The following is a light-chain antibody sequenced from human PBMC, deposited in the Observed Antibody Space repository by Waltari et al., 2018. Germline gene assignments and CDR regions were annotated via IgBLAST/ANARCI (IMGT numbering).Light chain of an antibody. CDR3: QQRYDWPLT. Sequence: EIVLTQSPANLSLSPGERATLSCRASQSVSTYFAWYQQKSGLPPRLLIYESSNRAPDIPARFRGRGSGTDFTLTISSLEPEDFAVYYCQQRYDWPLTFGGGTKMEIK. V-gene: IGKV3-11*01. CDR2: ESS. CDR1: QSVSTY. J-gene: IGKJ4*01.